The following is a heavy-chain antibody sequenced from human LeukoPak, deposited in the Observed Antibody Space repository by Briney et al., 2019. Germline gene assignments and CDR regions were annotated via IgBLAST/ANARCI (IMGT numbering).Heavy chain of an antibody. CDR1: GGSISSYY. CDR3: ASQAEYSSGWYPFDY. Sequence: SETLSLTCTVSGGSISSYYWSWIRQPPGKGLEWIGYIYYSGSTNYNPSLKSRVTISVDTSKNQFSLKLSSVTAADTAVYYCASQAEYSSGWYPFDYWGQGTLVTVSS. D-gene: IGHD6-19*01. J-gene: IGHJ4*02. CDR2: IYYSGST. V-gene: IGHV4-59*01.